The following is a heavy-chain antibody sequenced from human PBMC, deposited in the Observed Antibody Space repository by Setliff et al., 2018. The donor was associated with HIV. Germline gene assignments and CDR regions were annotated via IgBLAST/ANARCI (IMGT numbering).Heavy chain of an antibody. Sequence: SETLSLTCTVSGDSISSGGYYWSWIRQLPGKGLEWIGYIYYSGATYYNPSLKNRVTISLDTSKNRFSLKLNSVTAADTAVYYCATRPADSKWYGVFDYWGQGTLVTVSS. J-gene: IGHJ4*02. CDR3: ATRPADSKWYGVFDY. CDR2: IYYSGAT. D-gene: IGHD6-13*01. CDR1: GDSISSGGYY. V-gene: IGHV4-31*03.